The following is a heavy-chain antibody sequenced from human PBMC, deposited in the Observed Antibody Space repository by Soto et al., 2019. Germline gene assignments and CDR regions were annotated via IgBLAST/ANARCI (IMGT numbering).Heavy chain of an antibody. J-gene: IGHJ4*02. V-gene: IGHV3-30*18. D-gene: IGHD1-1*01. CDR1: GFTFSSYG. Sequence: GGSLRLSCAASGFTFSSYGMHWVRQAPGKGLEWVAVISYDGSNKYYADSVKGRFTISRDNSKNTLYLQMNSLRAEDTAVYYCAKDAVQLERRPNTIQDYWGQGTLVTVSS. CDR3: AKDAVQLERRPNTIQDY. CDR2: ISYDGSNK.